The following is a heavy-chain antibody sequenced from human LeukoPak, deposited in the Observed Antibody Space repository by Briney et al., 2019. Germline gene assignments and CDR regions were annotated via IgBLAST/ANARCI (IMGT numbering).Heavy chain of an antibody. CDR2: IYYSGST. D-gene: IGHD3-3*01. V-gene: IGHV4-30-4*08. CDR3: ARVHRGYDFWSGPGGHYFDY. J-gene: IGHJ4*02. Sequence: SQTLSLTCTVSGGSISSGDYYWSWIRQPPGKGLEWIGYIYYSGSTYYNPSLKSRVTISVDTSKNQFSLKLSSVTAADTAVYYCARVHRGYDFWSGPGGHYFDYWGQGTLVTVSS. CDR1: GGSISSGDYY.